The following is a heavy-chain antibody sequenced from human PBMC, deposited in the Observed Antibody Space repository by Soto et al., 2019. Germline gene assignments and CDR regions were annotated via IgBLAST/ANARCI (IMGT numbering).Heavy chain of an antibody. CDR1: GYTFTSYA. J-gene: IGHJ5*02. D-gene: IGHD3-16*01. CDR2: INAGNGNT. Sequence: QVQLVQSGAEEKKPGASVKVSCKASGYTFTSYAMHWVRQAPGQRLEWMGWINAGNGNTKYSQKCQGRVTITRDTSASKAYVELSSLRSEDTAVYYCAREGAPYENWFDPWGQGTLVTVSS. V-gene: IGHV1-3*05. CDR3: AREGAPYENWFDP.